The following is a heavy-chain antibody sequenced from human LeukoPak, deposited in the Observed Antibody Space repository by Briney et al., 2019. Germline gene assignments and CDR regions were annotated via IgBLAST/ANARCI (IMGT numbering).Heavy chain of an antibody. CDR2: IYYSGST. D-gene: IGHD3-10*01. J-gene: IGHJ4*02. V-gene: IGHV4-39*07. CDR3: ARSRVRGALADF. CDR1: GGSISSSSYY. Sequence: KPSETLSLTCTVSGGSISSSSYYWGWIRQPPGKGLEWIGSIYYSGSTYYNPSLKSRVTISVDTSKNQFSLKLSSVTAADTAVYYCARSRVRGALADFWGQGTLVTVSS.